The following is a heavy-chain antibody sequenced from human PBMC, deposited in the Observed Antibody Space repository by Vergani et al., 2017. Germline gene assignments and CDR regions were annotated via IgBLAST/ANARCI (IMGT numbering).Heavy chain of an antibody. CDR3: AGEYSSTSGRAIDF. J-gene: IGHJ3*01. Sequence: QLVESGGGWVQPGGSLRLSCVVSGFDFSSYIMNWVRQAPGKGLEWVSFVSTGTKIQSYAESVKGRFTISRDSAKNSLYLQMDSLRAEDTAVYYCAGEYSSTSGRAIDFWGQGTKVTVSS. V-gene: IGHV3-48*01. D-gene: IGHD2-2*01. CDR2: VSTGTKIQ. CDR1: GFDFSSYI.